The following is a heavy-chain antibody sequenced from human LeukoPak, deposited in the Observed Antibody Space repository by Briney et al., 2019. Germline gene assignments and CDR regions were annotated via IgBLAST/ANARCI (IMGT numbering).Heavy chain of an antibody. V-gene: IGHV4-59*08. CDR2: VYYSGSN. D-gene: IGHD2-21*01. CDR3: ACDYSIVNYFDY. Sequence: PSETLSLTCTVSGGSISSYYWSWIRQPPGKGLGWIGSVYYSGSNTYNPSLKSRVTISVDTSKNQFSLKLSSVTAADTAVYYCACDYSIVNYFDYWGQGTLVTVSS. CDR1: GGSISSYY. J-gene: IGHJ4*02.